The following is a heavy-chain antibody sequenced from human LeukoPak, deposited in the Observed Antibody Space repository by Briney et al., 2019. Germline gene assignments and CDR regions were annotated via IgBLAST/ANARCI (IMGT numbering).Heavy chain of an antibody. Sequence: PGGSLRLSCAASGFTFSSYWMHWVRQAPGKGLVWVSRINSDGSSTSYADSVKGRFSISRDNSKNTLYLQMDSLRADDTAIYYCAKSGRVTAIFSVLGDWGQGTLVTVSS. D-gene: IGHD2-21*02. CDR3: AKSGRVTAIFSVLGD. CDR2: INSDGSST. V-gene: IGHV3-74*01. CDR1: GFTFSSYW. J-gene: IGHJ4*02.